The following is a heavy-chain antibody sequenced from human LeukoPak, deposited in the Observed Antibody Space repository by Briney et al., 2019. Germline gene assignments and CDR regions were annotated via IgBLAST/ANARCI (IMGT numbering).Heavy chain of an antibody. Sequence: PGGSLRLSCAASGFNVSNNYMNWVRQAPGKGLGWVSVIFSSGPTYYADSVKGRFTISRDTSKNALYLQMNSLRAEDTAVYYCAISGLGFGEFRGLDYWGQGTLVTVSS. D-gene: IGHD3-10*01. CDR3: AISGLGFGEFRGLDY. J-gene: IGHJ4*02. CDR1: GFNVSNNY. V-gene: IGHV3-53*01. CDR2: IFSSGPT.